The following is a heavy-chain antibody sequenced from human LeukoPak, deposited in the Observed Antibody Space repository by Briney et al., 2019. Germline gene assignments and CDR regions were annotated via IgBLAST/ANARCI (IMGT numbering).Heavy chain of an antibody. CDR1: GFKFGNYP. CDR2: INEDGSET. J-gene: IGHJ4*02. V-gene: IGHV3-7*03. Sequence: GGSLRLSCAASGFKFGNYPMTWIRRAPGQGLEWVANINEDGSETYYVDSVMGRFTISRDNSKNTLYLQMNSLRAEDTAVYYCAKGYYYDSSGYLYFDYWGQGTLVTVSS. CDR3: AKGYYYDSSGYLYFDY. D-gene: IGHD3-22*01.